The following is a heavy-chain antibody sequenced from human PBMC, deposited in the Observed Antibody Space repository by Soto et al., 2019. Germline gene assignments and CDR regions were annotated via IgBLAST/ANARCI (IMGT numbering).Heavy chain of an antibody. J-gene: IGHJ6*02. Sequence: EVQLVESGGGLVQPGGSLRLSCAASGFTFSSYEMNWVRQAPGKGLEWVSYISSSGSTIYYADSVKGRFTISRDNAKDSLCLQMNSLRAEDTAVYYCARDRDSSGWYYYYYGMDVWGQGTTVTVSS. CDR2: ISSSGSTI. CDR1: GFTFSSYE. D-gene: IGHD6-19*01. V-gene: IGHV3-48*03. CDR3: ARDRDSSGWYYYYYGMDV.